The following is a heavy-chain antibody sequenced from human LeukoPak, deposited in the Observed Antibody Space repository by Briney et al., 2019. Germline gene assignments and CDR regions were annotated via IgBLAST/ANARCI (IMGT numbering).Heavy chain of an antibody. J-gene: IGHJ6*02. Sequence: ASVKVFCKASGYTFTSYGISWVRQAPGQGLEWMGWISAYNGNTNYAQKLQGRVTMTTDTSTSTAYMELKSVRYDDTAVDYCAKDRTVTTGDSSYYYCYCMDFWLQGTTVTVSS. CDR3: AKDRTVTTGDSSYYYCYCMDF. V-gene: IGHV1-18*04. CDR2: ISAYNGNT. D-gene: IGHD4-17*01. CDR1: GYTFTSYG.